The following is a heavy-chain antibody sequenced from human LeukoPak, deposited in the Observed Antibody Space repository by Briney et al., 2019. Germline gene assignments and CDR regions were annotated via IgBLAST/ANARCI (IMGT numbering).Heavy chain of an antibody. J-gene: IGHJ4*02. CDR2: IDHSGST. CDR1: GGSISSSNW. D-gene: IGHD3-22*01. V-gene: IGHV4-4*02. Sequence: PSETLSLTCAVSGGSISSSNWWSWVRQPPGKGLEWIGEIDHSGSTNYNPSLKSRVTISVDKSKNQFSLKLSSVTAADTAVYYCARDPDNSGYTDYWGQGTLVTVSS. CDR3: ARDPDNSGYTDY.